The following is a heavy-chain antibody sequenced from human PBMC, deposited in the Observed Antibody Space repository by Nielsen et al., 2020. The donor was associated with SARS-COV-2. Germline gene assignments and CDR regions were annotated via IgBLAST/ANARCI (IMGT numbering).Heavy chain of an antibody. V-gene: IGHV4-31*03. CDR1: GGSISSGGYY. D-gene: IGHD1-26*01. CDR3: ARWEGYSRFDP. CDR2: IYYSGCT. J-gene: IGHJ5*02. Sequence: LRLSCTVSGGSISSGGYYWIWIRQHPGKGLEWIGYIYYSGCTYYNPSLKSRVTISVDTSKNQFTLKLSSVTAADTAVYYCARWEGYSRFDPWGQGTLVTVSS.